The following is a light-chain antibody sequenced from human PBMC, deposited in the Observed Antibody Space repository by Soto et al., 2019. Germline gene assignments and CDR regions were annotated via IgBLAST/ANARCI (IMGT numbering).Light chain of an antibody. CDR2: DSS. CDR3: QHYNSYSEA. V-gene: IGKV3-20*01. J-gene: IGKJ1*01. CDR1: QSVSGSY. Sequence: EIVLTQSPGTLSLSPGERATLSCRASQSVSGSYLAWYQQKPGQTPRLLIYDSSTRATGIPARFSGSGSGTEFTLTISSLQPDDFATYYCQHYNSYSEAFGQGTKVDI.